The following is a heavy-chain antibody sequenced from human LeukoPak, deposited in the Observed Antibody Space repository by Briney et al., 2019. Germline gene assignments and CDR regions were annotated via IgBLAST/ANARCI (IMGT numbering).Heavy chain of an antibody. CDR3: ARHGTRYHYYYMDV. CDR2: IYYSGST. V-gene: IGHV4-59*08. CDR1: GGSISSYY. J-gene: IGHJ6*03. D-gene: IGHD1-14*01. Sequence: SETLSLTCTVSGGSISSYYWSWIRQPPGKGLEWIGYIYYSGSTNYNPSLKSRVTISVDTSKNQFSLKLSSVTAADTAVYYCARHGTRYHYYYMDVWGKGTTVTISS.